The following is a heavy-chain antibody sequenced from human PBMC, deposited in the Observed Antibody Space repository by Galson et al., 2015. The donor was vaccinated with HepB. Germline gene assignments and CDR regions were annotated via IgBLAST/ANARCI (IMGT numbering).Heavy chain of an antibody. CDR1: GFSFSSYG. D-gene: IGHD6-13*01. CDR2: ISYDGSNK. V-gene: IGHV3-30*18. CDR3: AKGEGIAAPGSDFDQ. J-gene: IGHJ4*02. Sequence: SLRLSCAASGFSFSSYGMHWVRQAPGKGLEWVAVISYDGSNKYYADSVKGRFTISRDNSKNTLYLQMNTLRAEDTAVYYCAKGEGIAAPGSDFDQWGQGTLVTVSS.